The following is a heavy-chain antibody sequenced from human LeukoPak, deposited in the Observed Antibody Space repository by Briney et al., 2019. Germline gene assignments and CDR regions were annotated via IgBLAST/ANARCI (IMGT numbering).Heavy chain of an antibody. CDR1: GYSFSSGYY. J-gene: IGHJ1*01. V-gene: IGHV4-34*01. Sequence: PSETLSLTCSVSGYSFSSGYYWSWIRQPPGKGLEWIGEINHSGSTNYNPSLKSRVTISVDTSKNQFSLKLSSVTAADTAVYYCARRVRSAEYFQHWGQGTLVTVSS. CDR2: INHSGST. CDR3: ARRVRSAEYFQH. D-gene: IGHD1-1*01.